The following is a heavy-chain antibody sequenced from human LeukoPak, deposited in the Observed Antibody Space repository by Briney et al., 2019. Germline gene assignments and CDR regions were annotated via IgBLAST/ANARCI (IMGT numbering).Heavy chain of an antibody. CDR1: GGSFSGFY. CDR2: INHSGST. CDR3: ARGRGNFDY. V-gene: IGHV4-34*01. Sequence: SETLSLTCAVYGGSFSGFYWSWIRQPPGKGLEWIGEINHSGSTNYNPSLKSRVTISVDTSKNQFSLKLSSVTAADTAVYYCARGRGNFDYWGQGTLVTVSS. J-gene: IGHJ4*02. D-gene: IGHD3-16*01.